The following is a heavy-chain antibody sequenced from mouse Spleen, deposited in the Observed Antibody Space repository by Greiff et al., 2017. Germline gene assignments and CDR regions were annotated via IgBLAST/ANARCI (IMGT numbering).Heavy chain of an antibody. CDR2: ISSGGSYT. CDR1: GFTFSSYA. D-gene: IGHD1-1*01. Sequence: EVKVVESGGGLVKPGGSLKLSCAASGFTFSSYAMSWVRQTPEKRLEWVATISSGGSYTYYPDSVKGRFTISRDNAKNTLYLQMSSLRSEDTAMYYCARFDYYGSSYGGAMDYWGQGTSVTVSS. J-gene: IGHJ4*01. CDR3: ARFDYYGSSYGGAMDY. V-gene: IGHV5-9-1*01.